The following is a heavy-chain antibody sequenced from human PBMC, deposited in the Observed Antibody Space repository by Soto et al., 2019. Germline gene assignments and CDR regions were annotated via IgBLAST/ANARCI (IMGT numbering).Heavy chain of an antibody. J-gene: IGHJ4*02. D-gene: IGHD3-22*01. CDR3: ARDPVIGSSGYYIDY. Sequence: GGSLRLSCAASGFTFSSYWMSWVRQAPGKGLEWVANIKQDGSEKNYVDSVKGRFTISRDNAKNSLYLQMNSLRAEDTAVYYCARDPVIGSSGYYIDYWGQGTLVTVSS. CDR2: IKQDGSEK. V-gene: IGHV3-7*05. CDR1: GFTFSSYW.